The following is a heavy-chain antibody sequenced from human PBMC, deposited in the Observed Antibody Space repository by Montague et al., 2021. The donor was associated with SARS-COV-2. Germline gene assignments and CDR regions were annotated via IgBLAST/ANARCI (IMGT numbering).Heavy chain of an antibody. CDR3: ARDPWRITIFGVVTRYGMDV. CDR1: GGAISSSSYY. D-gene: IGHD3-3*01. Sequence: SETLSLTCTVSGGAISSSSYYWGWIRQPPGKGLEWIGSIYHSGSTYYNPSLKSRVTISVDTSKNQFSLKLSSVTAADTAVYYCARDPWRITIFGVVTRYGMDVWGQGTTVTVSS. V-gene: IGHV4-39*07. J-gene: IGHJ6*02. CDR2: IYHSGST.